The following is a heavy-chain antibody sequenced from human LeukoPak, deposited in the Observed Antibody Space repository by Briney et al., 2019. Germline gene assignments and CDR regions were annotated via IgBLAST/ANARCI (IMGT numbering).Heavy chain of an antibody. CDR2: INPNSGDT. Sequence: RASVEVSCKASGYTFTGYYIHWVRQAPGQGLEWMGWINPNSGDTNYAQKFQDRVTLTRDTSISTAYMEVTNLRSDDTAVYYCARPNGDYYNWFDPWGQGTLVTVSS. CDR1: GYTFTGYY. D-gene: IGHD4-17*01. J-gene: IGHJ5*02. CDR3: ARPNGDYYNWFDP. V-gene: IGHV1-2*02.